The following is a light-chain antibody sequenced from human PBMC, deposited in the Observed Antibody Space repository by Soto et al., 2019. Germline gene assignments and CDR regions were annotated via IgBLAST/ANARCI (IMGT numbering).Light chain of an antibody. CDR2: GAS. J-gene: IGKJ1*01. Sequence: EIVLTQSPGTLSLSPGERANLSCRASQSVGSDYLAWYQQKPGQAPRIVIFGASGRATGIPDRLSGSGSGTDFTLTISRLEPEDFAVYYCQRYGSLSWTFGQGTKVDI. CDR1: QSVGSDY. V-gene: IGKV3-20*01. CDR3: QRYGSLSWT.